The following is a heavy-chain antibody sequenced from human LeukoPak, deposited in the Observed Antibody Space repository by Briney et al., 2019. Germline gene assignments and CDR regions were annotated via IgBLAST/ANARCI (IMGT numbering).Heavy chain of an antibody. CDR3: AKRFYDKTYFDY. Sequence: PGGSLRLSCAASGLSFSSYSMTWVRQAPGKGLEWVSAVTGSGDGTYYADSVKGRFTISRDNSRNTLYLQMNSLRAEDAAVYYCAKRFYDKTYFDYWGQGTLVTVSS. CDR1: GLSFSSYS. J-gene: IGHJ4*02. D-gene: IGHD5/OR15-5a*01. V-gene: IGHV3-23*01. CDR2: VTGSGDGT.